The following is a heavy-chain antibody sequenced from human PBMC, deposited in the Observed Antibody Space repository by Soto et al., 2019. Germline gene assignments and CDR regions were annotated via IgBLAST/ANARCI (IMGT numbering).Heavy chain of an antibody. Sequence: LRLSCAVSGFTVSAKWMSWVRQAPGKGLEWLANINEDGSKKFYVDSVKGRFTISKDNAKNSLSLQLGSLRADDTAVYYCAREMHLGSGWGDIDIWGRGTMVTVSS. D-gene: IGHD6-19*01. CDR3: AREMHLGSGWGDIDI. CDR1: GFTVSAKW. CDR2: INEDGSKK. V-gene: IGHV3-7*03. J-gene: IGHJ4*02.